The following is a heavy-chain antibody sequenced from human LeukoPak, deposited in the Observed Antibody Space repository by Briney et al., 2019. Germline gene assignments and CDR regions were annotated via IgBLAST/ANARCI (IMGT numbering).Heavy chain of an antibody. CDR2: ISAYNGNT. J-gene: IGHJ6*03. Sequence: ASVNVSCKASGYTFTSYGISWVRPAPGQGLEWMGWISAYNGNTNYVQELQGRVTMTTDTSTSTAYMELRSLRSDDTAVYYCARGGVAPRGPYYYSYMDVWGKGTTVTVSS. CDR1: GYTFTSYG. D-gene: IGHD3-10*01. V-gene: IGHV1-18*01. CDR3: ARGGVAPRGPYYYSYMDV.